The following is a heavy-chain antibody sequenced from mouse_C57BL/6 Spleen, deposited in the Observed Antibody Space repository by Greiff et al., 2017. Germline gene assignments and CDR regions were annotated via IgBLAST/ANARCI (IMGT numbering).Heavy chain of an antibody. CDR1: GYTFTDYY. D-gene: IGHD2-4*01. J-gene: IGHJ1*03. CDR2: INPNNGGT. V-gene: IGHV1-26*01. CDR3: ARDRMITTARRYFDV. Sequence: VQLQQSGPELVKPGASVKISCKASGYTFTDYYMNWVKQSHGKSLEWIGDINPNNGGTSYNQKFKGKATLTVDKSSSTAYMELRSLTSEDSAVYYCARDRMITTARRYFDVWGTGTTVTVSS.